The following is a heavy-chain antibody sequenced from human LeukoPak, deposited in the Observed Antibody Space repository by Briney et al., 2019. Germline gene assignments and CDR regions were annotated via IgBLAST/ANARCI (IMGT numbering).Heavy chain of an antibody. CDR3: TRDRGGSYSAIDY. J-gene: IGHJ4*02. D-gene: IGHD1-26*01. V-gene: IGHV3-48*04. CDR1: GFTFSSYS. CDR2: ISSSSSTI. Sequence: PGGSLRLSCAASGFTFSSYSMNWVRQAPGKGLEWVSIISSSSSTIYYADSVKGRFTISRDNAKNSLYLQMNSLRAEDTAVYYCTRDRGGSYSAIDYWAREPWSPSPQ.